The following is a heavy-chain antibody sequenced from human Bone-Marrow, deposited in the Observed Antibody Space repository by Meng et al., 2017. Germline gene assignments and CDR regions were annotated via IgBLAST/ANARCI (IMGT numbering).Heavy chain of an antibody. Sequence: SLKISCAASGFTFDDYAMHWVRQAPGKGLEWVSGISWNSSSIGYADSVKGRFTISRDNSKNTLYLQMNSLRAEDTAVYYCARELFHYYDSSGYYGFDYWGQGTLVTVSS. J-gene: IGHJ4*02. CDR3: ARELFHYYDSSGYYGFDY. D-gene: IGHD3-22*01. V-gene: IGHV3-9*01. CDR2: ISWNSSSI. CDR1: GFTFDDYA.